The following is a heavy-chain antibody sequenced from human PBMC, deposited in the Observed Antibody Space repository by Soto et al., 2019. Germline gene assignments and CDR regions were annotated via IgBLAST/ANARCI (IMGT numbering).Heavy chain of an antibody. CDR2: ISYDGSDQ. Sequence: QVQLVESGGGVVQPGRSLRLSCAASGFTFSHYAMHWVRQAPGKGLEWVALISYDGSDQYYADSVRGRFTISRDYSKSTLDLQMNSLRPEDTAVYYCAREERGFMVGYWGRGTLVTVSS. CDR3: AREERGFMVGY. V-gene: IGHV3-30-3*01. J-gene: IGHJ4*02. D-gene: IGHD1-26*01. CDR1: GFTFSHYA.